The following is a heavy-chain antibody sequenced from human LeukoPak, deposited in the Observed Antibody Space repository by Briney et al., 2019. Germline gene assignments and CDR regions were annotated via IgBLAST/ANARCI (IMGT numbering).Heavy chain of an antibody. CDR2: INPNSGGT. J-gene: IGHJ4*02. CDR3: ARDEVQYYYDSYYDY. Sequence: ASVKVSCKASGYTFTGYYMHWVRQAPGQGLEWMGWINPNSGGTNYAQKFQGRVTMTRDTSISTAYMELSRLRSDDTAVHYCARDEVQYYYDSYYDYWGQGTLVTVAS. CDR1: GYTFTGYY. V-gene: IGHV1-2*02. D-gene: IGHD3-22*01.